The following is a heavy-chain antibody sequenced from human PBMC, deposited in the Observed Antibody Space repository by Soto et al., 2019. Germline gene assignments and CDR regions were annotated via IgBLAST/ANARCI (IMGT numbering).Heavy chain of an antibody. CDR3: ARFPRGGWSY. CDR1: GYTFTSYD. D-gene: IGHD6-19*01. V-gene: IGHV1-8*01. CDR2: MNPNSGNT. Sequence: ASVKVSCKXSGYTFTSYDINWVRQATGQGLEWMGWMNPNSGNTGYAQKFQGRVTMTRNTSISTAYMELSSLRSEATAVYYRARFPRGGWSYWGQGTLVTVSS. J-gene: IGHJ4*02.